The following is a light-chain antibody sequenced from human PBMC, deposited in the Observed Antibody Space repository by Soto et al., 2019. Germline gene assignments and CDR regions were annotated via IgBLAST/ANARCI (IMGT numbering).Light chain of an antibody. CDR3: QQYGSSSLT. Sequence: EIVLTQSPGTLSLSPGERVTLSCRASQSVSSSYLAWYQQKPGQAPRLLIYGASSRATGIPDRFSGSGSGTDFTLTISRLEPEDFEAYYCQQYGSSSLTFGPGTKVDIK. CDR2: GAS. J-gene: IGKJ3*01. V-gene: IGKV3-20*01. CDR1: QSVSSSY.